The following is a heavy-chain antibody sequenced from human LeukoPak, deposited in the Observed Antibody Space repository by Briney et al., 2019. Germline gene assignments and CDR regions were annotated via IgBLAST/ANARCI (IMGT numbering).Heavy chain of an antibody. CDR3: ARQGDSSGYYSSSPEYYFDY. Sequence: GESLKISCKGSGYSFTSYWIGWVRQMPGKGLEWMGIIYPGDSDTRYSPSFQGQVTISADKSISTAYLQWSSLKASDTAMNYCARQGDSSGYYSSSPEYYFDYWGQGTLVTVSS. D-gene: IGHD3-22*01. CDR1: GYSFTSYW. J-gene: IGHJ4*02. V-gene: IGHV5-51*01. CDR2: IYPGDSDT.